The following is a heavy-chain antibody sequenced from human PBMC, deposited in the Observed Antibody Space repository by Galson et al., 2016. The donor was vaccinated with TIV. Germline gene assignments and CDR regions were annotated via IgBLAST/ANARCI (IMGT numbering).Heavy chain of an antibody. CDR3: ARDPRLYGDYSLGYFDY. J-gene: IGHJ4*02. CDR2: IWFDGSIE. Sequence: AVIWFDGSIEYYADSVKGRFTISRDNSKNTLSLQMNSLRAEDTAVYYCARDPRLYGDYSLGYFDYWGQGTLVTVSS. V-gene: IGHV3-33*01. D-gene: IGHD4-17*01.